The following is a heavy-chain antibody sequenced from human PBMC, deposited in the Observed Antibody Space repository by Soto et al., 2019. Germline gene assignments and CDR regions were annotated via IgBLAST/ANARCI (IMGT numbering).Heavy chain of an antibody. V-gene: IGHV1-2*04. D-gene: IGHD6-6*01. J-gene: IGHJ6*02. CDR1: GYTFTGYY. CDR2: INPNSGGT. Sequence: QVQLVQSGAEVKKPGASVKVSCKASGYTFTGYYMHWVRQAPGQGLEWMGWINPNSGGTNYAQKFQGWVTMTRDTSISTAYMELSRLRSDDTAVYYCARDLLEYSSSSCRMPYYYDGMDFWGQGTTVTVSS. CDR3: ARDLLEYSSSSCRMPYYYDGMDF.